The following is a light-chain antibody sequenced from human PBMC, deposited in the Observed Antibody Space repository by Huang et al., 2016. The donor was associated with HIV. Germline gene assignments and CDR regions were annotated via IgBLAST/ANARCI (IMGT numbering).Light chain of an antibody. CDR3: QQYDGLPYT. Sequence: DIQMTQSPSSLSTFIGDKVTITCQARQDIGNYLNWYQQRPGKAPKLLIYDASSLETVVTSRLIGGGSGTNFTFTITNLRPEDVATYYCQQYDGLPYTFGQGTLIEI. V-gene: IGKV1-33*01. CDR1: QDIGNY. J-gene: IGKJ2*01. CDR2: DAS.